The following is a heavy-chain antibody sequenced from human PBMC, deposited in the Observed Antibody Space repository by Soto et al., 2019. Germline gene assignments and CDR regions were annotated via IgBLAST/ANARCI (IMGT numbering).Heavy chain of an antibody. J-gene: IGHJ4*02. V-gene: IGHV2-5*02. Sequence: ESFPTLVNPTKTLTLTCTFSGFSLITNGVCVGCIRQPPGKALEWLALIYWDDDKRYSPSLKSRLTITKDTSKNQVVLTMTNMDPVDTATYYCAHMGTVTTSDYWGQGTLVTVSS. CDR3: AHMGTVTTSDY. CDR2: IYWDDDK. CDR1: GFSLITNGVC. D-gene: IGHD4-17*01.